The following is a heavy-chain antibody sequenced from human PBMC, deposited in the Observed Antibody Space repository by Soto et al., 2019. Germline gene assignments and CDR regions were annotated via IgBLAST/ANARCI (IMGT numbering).Heavy chain of an antibody. CDR2: IIPIFGTA. D-gene: IGHD2-15*01. V-gene: IGHV1-69*12. CDR1: GGTFSSYA. CDR3: ARDCCAFSWVGMDV. Sequence: QVQLVQSGAEVKKPGSSVKVSCKASGGTFSSYAISWVRQAPGQGLEWMGGIIPIFGTANYAQKFQGRVTLTADESRSTAYVELSSLRSEDTGVCYWARDCCAFSWVGMDVWGQGTTVPGSS. J-gene: IGHJ6*02.